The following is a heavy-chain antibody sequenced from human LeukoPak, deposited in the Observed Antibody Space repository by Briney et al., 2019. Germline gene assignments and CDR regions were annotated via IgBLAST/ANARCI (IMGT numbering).Heavy chain of an antibody. CDR1: GDSFSSGSYY. D-gene: IGHD2-2*02. V-gene: IGHV4-61*02. Sequence: SSETLSLTCTVSGDSFSSGSYYWSWIRQPAGKGLEWIGRIYSSGSANYNPSLKSRVTISVDTSKNQFSLKLSSVTAADTAVYYCARVAAAIPNYYFDYWGQGTLVTVSS. J-gene: IGHJ4*02. CDR2: IYSSGSA. CDR3: ARVAAAIPNYYFDY.